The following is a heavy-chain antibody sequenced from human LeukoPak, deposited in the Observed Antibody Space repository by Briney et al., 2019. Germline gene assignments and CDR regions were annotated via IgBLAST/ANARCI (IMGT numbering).Heavy chain of an antibody. J-gene: IGHJ4*02. CDR2: ISAYNGNA. D-gene: IGHD3-16*01. Sequence: GASVKVSCKASGYTFTSYGISWVRQAPGQGLEWMGWISAYNGNANYVQRLQGRVTLTTDTSTSTAHMELRSLGSDDTAVYYCAREAYTTGADYWGQGTLVTVPS. CDR1: GYTFTSYG. CDR3: AREAYTTGADY. V-gene: IGHV1-18*01.